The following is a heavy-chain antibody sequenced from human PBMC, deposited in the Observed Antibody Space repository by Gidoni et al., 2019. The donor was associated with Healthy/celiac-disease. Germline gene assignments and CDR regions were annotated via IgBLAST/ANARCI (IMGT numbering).Heavy chain of an antibody. J-gene: IGHJ3*02. CDR3: AGGDYYDNSGYVSDAFDI. V-gene: IGHV3-74*01. CDR2: LNIDGSST. D-gene: IGHD3-22*01. Sequence: EVQLVESGGGLVQPGGSLRLSCAASGFTFSSYWLPWVRQAPGKGRVWVSRLNIDGSSTSYADSVKGRFTISRDNAKNTLYRQMNSLRAEDTAVDYCAGGDYYDNSGYVSDAFDIWGQGTRVTVSS. CDR1: GFTFSSYW.